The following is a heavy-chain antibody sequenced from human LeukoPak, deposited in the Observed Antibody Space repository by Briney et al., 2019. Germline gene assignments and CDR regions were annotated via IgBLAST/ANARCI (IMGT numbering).Heavy chain of an antibody. Sequence: SVKVSCKASGGTFSSYAISWVRQAPGQGLEWMGGIIPIFGTANYAQKFQGRVTITTDESTSTAYMELSSLRSEDTAVYYCAGDGVVAATWYFQHWGQGTLVTVSS. CDR3: AGDGVVAATWYFQH. D-gene: IGHD2-15*01. V-gene: IGHV1-69*05. CDR2: IIPIFGTA. J-gene: IGHJ1*01. CDR1: GGTFSSYA.